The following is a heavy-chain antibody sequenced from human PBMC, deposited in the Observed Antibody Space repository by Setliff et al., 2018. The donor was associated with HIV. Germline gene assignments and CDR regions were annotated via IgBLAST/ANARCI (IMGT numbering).Heavy chain of an antibody. CDR3: ARQGLTMNRGVPAPILYYFDY. CDR1: GGSIVSSSYY. CDR2: MYYRGTT. D-gene: IGHD3-10*01. J-gene: IGHJ4*02. V-gene: IGHV4-39*01. Sequence: PSETLSLTCTVSGGSIVSSSYYWGWIRQPPGKGLAWIGTMYYRGTTYNNPSLKSRVTFSADTSKNQFSLNLNSVTATDTAVYYCARQGLTMNRGVPAPILYYFDYWGPGILVTVPQ.